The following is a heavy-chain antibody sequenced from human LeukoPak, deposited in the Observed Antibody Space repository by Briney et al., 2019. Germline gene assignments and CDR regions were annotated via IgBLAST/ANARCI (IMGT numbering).Heavy chain of an antibody. CDR1: GGTFCTYA. V-gene: IGHV1-69*05. D-gene: IGHD3-10*01. CDR3: TRVFARGGEIIGSYYYY. CDR2: IIPLFGTA. J-gene: IGHJ4*02. Sequence: SVKVSCKASGGTFCTYAVNSVRQAPGQGLEWMGGIIPLFGTANYAQKFQGRVTITTDESTSTAYMELSNLRSEDTAIYYCTRVFARGGEIIGSYYYYWGQGTLVTVSS.